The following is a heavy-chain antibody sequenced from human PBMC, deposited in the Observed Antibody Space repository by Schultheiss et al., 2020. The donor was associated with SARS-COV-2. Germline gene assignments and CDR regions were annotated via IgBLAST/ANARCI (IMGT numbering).Heavy chain of an antibody. CDR1: GGTFSSYA. J-gene: IGHJ6*02. Sequence: SVKVSCKASGGTFSSYAISWVRQAPGQGLEWMGGIIPIFGTANYAQKFQGRVTITADESTSTAYMELSSLRSEDTAVYYCTTDPSTGTSWHYYYYVMDVWGQGTTVTVSS. CDR2: IIPIFGTA. V-gene: IGHV1-69*13. D-gene: IGHD2-2*01. CDR3: TTDPSTGTSWHYYYYVMDV.